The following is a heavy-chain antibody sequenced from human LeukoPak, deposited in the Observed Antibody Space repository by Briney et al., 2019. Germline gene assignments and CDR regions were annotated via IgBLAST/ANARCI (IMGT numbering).Heavy chain of an antibody. Sequence: GASVKVSCKASGYTFTIYGINWVRQAPGQGLEWMGWISVYSDNTDYGQKLQGRVTMTTDTSTSTAYLELRSLESDDTAVYYCARGYGSGSYHSPPQHWGQRTLVTVSS. CDR3: ARGYGSGSYHSPPQH. V-gene: IGHV1-18*01. CDR2: ISVYSDNT. D-gene: IGHD3-10*01. J-gene: IGHJ1*01. CDR1: GYTFTIYG.